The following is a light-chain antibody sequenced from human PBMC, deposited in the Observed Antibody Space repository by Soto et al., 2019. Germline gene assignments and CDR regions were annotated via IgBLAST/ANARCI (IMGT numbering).Light chain of an antibody. V-gene: IGLV2-8*01. Sequence: QSVLTQPPSASGSPGQSVTISCTGTSSDVGGNVYVSWYQQHPGRAPKLMIYEVNKRPSGVPDRFSGSKSGNTASLTVSGLQAEDEADYYCSSYAGSNIDVVFGGGTKLTVL. CDR2: EVN. CDR1: SSDVGGNVY. CDR3: SSYAGSNIDVV. J-gene: IGLJ2*01.